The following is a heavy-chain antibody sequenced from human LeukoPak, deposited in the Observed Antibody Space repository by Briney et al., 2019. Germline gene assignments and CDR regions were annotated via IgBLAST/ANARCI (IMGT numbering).Heavy chain of an antibody. CDR3: ARDWFVAVGLGDGPFDY. CDR1: GYTFTSYV. J-gene: IGHJ4*02. Sequence: GASVKVSCKASGYTFTSYVLHWVRQAPGQRLEWMGWINAGNDNTKYSQKFQGRVTITADKSTSTAYMELSSLRSEDTAVYYCARDWFVAVGLGDGPFDYWGQGTLVTVSS. CDR2: INAGNDNT. D-gene: IGHD6-19*01. V-gene: IGHV1-3*01.